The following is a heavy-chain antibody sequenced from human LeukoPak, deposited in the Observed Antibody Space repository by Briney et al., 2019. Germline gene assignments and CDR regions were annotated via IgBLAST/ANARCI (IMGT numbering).Heavy chain of an antibody. Sequence: GGSLRLSCAASGFTVSSNYMSWVRQAPGKGLEWVSVIYSGGSTYYADSVKGRFTISRDNSKDTLYLQMNSLRAEDTAVYYCARVDYGDYGFDYWGQGTLVTVSS. J-gene: IGHJ4*02. V-gene: IGHV3-66*01. CDR2: IYSGGST. CDR3: ARVDYGDYGFDY. D-gene: IGHD4-17*01. CDR1: GFTVSSNY.